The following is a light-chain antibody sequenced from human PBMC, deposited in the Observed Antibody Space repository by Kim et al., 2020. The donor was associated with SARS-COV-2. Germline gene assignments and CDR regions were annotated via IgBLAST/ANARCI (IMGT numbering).Light chain of an antibody. V-gene: IGKV1-5*03. CDR3: QQDNAFPLT. J-gene: IGKJ4*01. Sequence: DIQMTQSPYTLSASVGDRVTITCRASENINKWLVWYQQKPGKAPKVLIYMASSLESGVPSRFSGSGSGTEFSLTISSLQPDEFATYYCQQDNAFPLTFGGGPKVEI. CDR1: ENINKW. CDR2: MAS.